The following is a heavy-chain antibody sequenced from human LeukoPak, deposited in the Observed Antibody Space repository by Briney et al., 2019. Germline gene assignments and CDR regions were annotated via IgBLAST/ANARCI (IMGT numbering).Heavy chain of an antibody. CDR2: IYNSGTT. Sequence: NPSETLSLTCTVSGGSIGSYYWSWMRQFAGNGLEWIGRIYNSGTTHYNPSLKSRVTISVDTSKNQISLKLTSVTAADTAVYYCASDGGRSNLAVLWGQGTLVTVSS. V-gene: IGHV4-4*07. D-gene: IGHD6-19*01. CDR1: GGSIGSYY. CDR3: ASDGGRSNLAVL. J-gene: IGHJ4*02.